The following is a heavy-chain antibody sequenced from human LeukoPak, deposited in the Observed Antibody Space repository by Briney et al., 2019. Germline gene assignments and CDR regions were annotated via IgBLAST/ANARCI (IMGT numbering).Heavy chain of an antibody. J-gene: IGHJ4*02. Sequence: GGSLRLSCAASGFTFSSYWMSWVRQAPGKGLEWVAIIKQDGSEKYYADSVKGRFTISRDNSKNTLYLQMNSLRAEDTAVYYCASAYGDYELVDYWGQGTLVTVSS. V-gene: IGHV3-7*01. CDR1: GFTFSSYW. CDR2: IKQDGSEK. CDR3: ASAYGDYELVDY. D-gene: IGHD4-17*01.